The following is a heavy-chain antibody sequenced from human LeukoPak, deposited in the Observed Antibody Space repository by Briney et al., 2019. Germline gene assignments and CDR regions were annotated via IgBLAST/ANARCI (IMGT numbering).Heavy chain of an antibody. D-gene: IGHD3-10*01. Sequence: ASVKVSCKTSGYIFTNHGISWVRQAPGQGLEWMAWISAYNGNTEYSQNFQGRVTMTTDTSTSTAYMELRSLRSDDTAVYYCARDNGSGSYYNHYYMDVWGKGTTVTVSS. J-gene: IGHJ6*03. CDR1: GYIFTNHG. V-gene: IGHV1-18*01. CDR3: ARDNGSGSYYNHYYMDV. CDR2: ISAYNGNT.